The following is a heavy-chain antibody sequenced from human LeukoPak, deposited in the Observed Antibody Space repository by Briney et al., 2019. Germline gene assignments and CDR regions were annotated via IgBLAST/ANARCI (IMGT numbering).Heavy chain of an antibody. CDR2: IHYSGIT. V-gene: IGHV4-39*01. Sequence: KSSETLSLTCTVSGDSVSCFNYYWGWIRQPPGKGLEWIATIHYSGITFYNTSLKSRVTISIDTSKNPFSLKLTSVTAADTALFYCASVYADVLLVAEYFDHWGQGTQVTVSS. CDR1: GDSVSCFNYY. CDR3: ASVYADVLLVAEYFDH. J-gene: IGHJ1*01. D-gene: IGHD2-8*01.